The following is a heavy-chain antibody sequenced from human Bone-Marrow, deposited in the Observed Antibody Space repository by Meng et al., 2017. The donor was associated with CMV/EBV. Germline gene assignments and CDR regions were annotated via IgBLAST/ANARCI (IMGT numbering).Heavy chain of an antibody. D-gene: IGHD4-11*01. CDR3: ARGDDHTNYVGYFDS. V-gene: IGHV1-18*01. CDR2: ISAYNGHT. Sequence: ASVKVSCKASGYTFTTYAISWVRQAPGQGLEWMGWISAYNGHTDYAPKVHGRVTMTTDTSTSTAYMELRSLRSDDTAVYYCARGDDHTNYVGYFDSWGQGTVVTVSS. CDR1: GYTFTTYA. J-gene: IGHJ4*02.